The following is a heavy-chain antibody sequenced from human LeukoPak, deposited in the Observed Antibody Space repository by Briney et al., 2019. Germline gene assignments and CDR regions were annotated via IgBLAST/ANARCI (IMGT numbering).Heavy chain of an antibody. CDR3: ARSEANVFGWFDY. J-gene: IGHJ5*01. CDR2: IFYTGST. D-gene: IGHD3-16*01. Sequence: SETLSLTCTVSGGSISSSSFYWGWIRQSPGKGLEWIGNIFYTGSTYYNPSLKSRVTISADTSKNQFSLKVTSVTAADTAVYCCARSEANVFGWFDYWGRGSLVTVSS. V-gene: IGHV4-39*01. CDR1: GGSISSSSFY.